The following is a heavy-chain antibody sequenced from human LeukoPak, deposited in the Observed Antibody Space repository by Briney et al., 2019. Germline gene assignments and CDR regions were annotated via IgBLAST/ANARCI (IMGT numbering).Heavy chain of an antibody. Sequence: GESLKISCKGSGYSFTSYWIGWVRQMPGKGLEWMGIIYPGDPDTRYSPSFQGQVTISADKSISTAYLQWSSLKASDTAMYYCARDVVPAAIHGGAAFDIWGQGTMVTVSS. V-gene: IGHV5-51*01. CDR3: ARDVVPAAIHGGAAFDI. CDR2: IYPGDPDT. D-gene: IGHD2-2*02. J-gene: IGHJ3*02. CDR1: GYSFTSYW.